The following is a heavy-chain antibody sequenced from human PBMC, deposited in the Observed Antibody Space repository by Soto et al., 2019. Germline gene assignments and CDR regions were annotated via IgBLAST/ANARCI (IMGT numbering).Heavy chain of an antibody. CDR2: ISYDGSNK. V-gene: IGHV3-30*18. D-gene: IGHD3-3*01. J-gene: IGHJ4*02. Sequence: GGSLRLSCAASGFTFSSYGMHWVRQAPGKGLEWVAVISYDGSNKYYADSVKGRFTISRDNSKNTLYLQMNSLRAEDTAVYYCAKDQTNYDFWSGYYIGYWGQGTLVTVSS. CDR3: AKDQTNYDFWSGYYIGY. CDR1: GFTFSSYG.